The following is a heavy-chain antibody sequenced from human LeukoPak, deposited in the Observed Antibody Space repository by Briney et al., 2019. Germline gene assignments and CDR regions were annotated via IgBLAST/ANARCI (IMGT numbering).Heavy chain of an antibody. J-gene: IGHJ5*02. CDR1: GGSINTYY. CDR2: LYDSGDT. V-gene: IGHV4-59*12. CDR3: ARGPRNWFDP. Sequence: SETLSLTCTVSGGSINTYYWSWIRQPPGKGLEWIGYLYDSGDTNYNPSLKSRVTISVDTSKNQFSLRVTSVTAADAAIYFCARGPRNWFDPWGQGTLVTVSS.